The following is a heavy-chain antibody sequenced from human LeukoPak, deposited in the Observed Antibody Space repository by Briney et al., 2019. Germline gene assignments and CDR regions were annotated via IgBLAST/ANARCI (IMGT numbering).Heavy chain of an antibody. J-gene: IGHJ4*02. CDR2: QYYSGAT. Sequence: SETLSLTCSISGGSMSPYYWNWIRQPPGKGLEWIGYQYYSGATDYNPSLKSRVTFSVDTSKNQFSLQLNSVTPEDTAVYYCARGWEPYSSSLDSWGQGTLVTVSS. V-gene: IGHV4-59*12. CDR1: GGSMSPYY. CDR3: ARGWEPYSSSLDS. D-gene: IGHD6-13*01.